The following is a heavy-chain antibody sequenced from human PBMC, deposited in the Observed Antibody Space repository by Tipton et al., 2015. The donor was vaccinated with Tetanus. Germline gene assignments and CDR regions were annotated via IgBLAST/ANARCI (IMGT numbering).Heavy chain of an antibody. CDR1: GFTFSSSW. J-gene: IGHJ4*02. CDR2: IKPDGSEK. Sequence: SLRPSCAASGFTFSSSWMFWVRQAPGQGLEWVANIKPDGSEKSYVDSVKGRFTISRDNAQSSLYLQMDSLRVEDAGVYHCARESRSVPGSVWGQGTLVTVSS. D-gene: IGHD6-19*01. V-gene: IGHV3-7*01. CDR3: ARESRSVPGSV.